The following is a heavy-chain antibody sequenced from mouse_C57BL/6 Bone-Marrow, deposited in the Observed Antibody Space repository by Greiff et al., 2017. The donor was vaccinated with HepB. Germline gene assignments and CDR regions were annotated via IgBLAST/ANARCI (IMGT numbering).Heavy chain of an antibody. J-gene: IGHJ2*01. Sequence: EVHLVESGAELVRPGASVKLSCTASGFNIKDDYMHWVKQRPEQGLEWIGWIDPENGDTEYASKFQGKATITADTSANTAYLQLSSLTSEDTAVYYGTTGGLLHFDYWGQGTTLTVSS. CDR3: TTGGLLHFDY. D-gene: IGHD2-3*01. CDR2: IDPENGDT. CDR1: GFNIKDDY. V-gene: IGHV14-4*01.